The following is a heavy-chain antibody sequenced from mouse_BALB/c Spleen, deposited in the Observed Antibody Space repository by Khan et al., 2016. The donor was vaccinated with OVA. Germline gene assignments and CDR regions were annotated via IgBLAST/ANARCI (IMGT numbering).Heavy chain of an antibody. CDR1: GFSLTGYG. CDR3: AKAYTSNYREEKDY. CDR2: IWGDGST. J-gene: IGHJ4*01. D-gene: IGHD2-1*01. Sequence: VELVESGPGLVAPSQSLSITCTVSGFSLTGYGVNWVRQPPGKGLEWLGMIWGDGSTDYNSGIKSRLSITKDNSKSQVFLKMNSLQTDDTTRYYWAKAYTSNYREEKDYWGQGNTVTVSS. V-gene: IGHV2-6-7*01.